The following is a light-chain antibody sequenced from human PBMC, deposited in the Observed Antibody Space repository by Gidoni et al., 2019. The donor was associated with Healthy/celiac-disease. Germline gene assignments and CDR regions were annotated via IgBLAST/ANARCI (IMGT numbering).Light chain of an antibody. CDR1: QSISSS. CDR2: AAS. Sequence: DIQMTQSPSSLSASVGDRVTITCRASQSISSSSNWYQQKPGKAPKLLIYAASSLQSGVPSRFSGSGSGTDFTLTSSSLQPEDFATYCCQRSYSTPRTFGQGTKVEIK. CDR3: QRSYSTPRT. J-gene: IGKJ1*01. V-gene: IGKV1-39*01.